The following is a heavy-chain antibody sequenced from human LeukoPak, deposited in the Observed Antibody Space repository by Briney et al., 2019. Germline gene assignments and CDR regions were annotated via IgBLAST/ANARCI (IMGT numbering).Heavy chain of an antibody. D-gene: IGHD5-12*01. CDR1: GGSISSGGYS. V-gene: IGHV4-30-2*01. CDR3: ARGGYSGYDFWFDP. Sequence: SETLSLTCAVSGGSISSGGYSWSWLRQPPGKGLEWIGYIYHSGSTYYNPSLRSRLTISVDRSKNQFPLKLNSVTAADTAIYYCARGGYSGYDFWFDPWGQGTLVTVSS. CDR2: IYHSGST. J-gene: IGHJ5*02.